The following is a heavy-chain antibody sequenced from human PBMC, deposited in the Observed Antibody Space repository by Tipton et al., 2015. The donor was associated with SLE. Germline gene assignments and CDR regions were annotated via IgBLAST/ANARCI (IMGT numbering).Heavy chain of an antibody. D-gene: IGHD3-22*01. CDR2: INHSGST. Sequence: TLSLTCVVSGDSITSSDWWSWIRQPPGKGLEWIGEINHSGSTNYNPSLKSRVTISVDTSKNQFSLKLSSVTAADTAVYYCARAITMIRDAFDIWGQGTMVTVSS. CDR1: GDSITSSDW. J-gene: IGHJ3*02. CDR3: ARAITMIRDAFDI. V-gene: IGHV4-4*02.